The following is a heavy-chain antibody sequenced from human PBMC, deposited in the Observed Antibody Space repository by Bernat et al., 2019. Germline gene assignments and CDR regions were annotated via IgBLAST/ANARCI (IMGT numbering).Heavy chain of an antibody. J-gene: IGHJ4*02. CDR3: AKIISGTGIAY. D-gene: IGHD6-13*01. V-gene: IGHV3-23*01. Sequence: EVQLLESGGGLVQPGGSLRLSCAAAGFTFSTYGMTWVRRAPGGGLEWVSAIGWSGSTTYYADSVKGRFTISRDNSKNTVSLQMNSLRAEDTAIYYCAKIISGTGIAYWGQGTLVTVSS. CDR1: GFTFSTYG. CDR2: IGWSGSTT.